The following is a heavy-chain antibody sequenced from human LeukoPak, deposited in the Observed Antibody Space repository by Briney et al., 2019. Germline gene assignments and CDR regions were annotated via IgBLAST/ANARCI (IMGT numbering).Heavy chain of an antibody. J-gene: IGHJ4*02. V-gene: IGHV3-9*01. CDR2: IAWNSGNI. Sequence: GGSLRHSCAASGFTFDDYAMHWVRQGPGKGLEWVSGIAWNSGNIGYADSVKGRFTISRDNAKNSLYLQMNSLKAEDTALYYCAKDISYSSANNYFDYWGQGTLVTVSS. CDR3: AKDISYSSANNYFDY. D-gene: IGHD6-19*01. CDR1: GFTFDDYA.